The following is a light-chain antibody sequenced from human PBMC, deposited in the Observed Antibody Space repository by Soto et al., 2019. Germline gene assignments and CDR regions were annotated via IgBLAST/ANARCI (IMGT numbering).Light chain of an antibody. V-gene: IGKV3-20*01. CDR2: GAS. CDR1: QNIDSG. CDR3: QQYGNSPRT. Sequence: TQSPSTLSASVGDRVTITCRASQNIDSGLAWYQQKPGQAPRLLIYGASSRATGIPDRFSGSGSGTDFTLTISRLEPEDFAVYYCQQYGNSPRTFGQGTKVEIK. J-gene: IGKJ1*01.